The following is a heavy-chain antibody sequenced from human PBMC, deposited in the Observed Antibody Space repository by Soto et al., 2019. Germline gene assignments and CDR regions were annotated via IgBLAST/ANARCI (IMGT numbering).Heavy chain of an antibody. CDR1: GYSVTTYW. Sequence: PGESLKISCQGFGYSVTTYWIAWVRQMPGKGLEWMGIIYPGDSDTKYYPSFQDQVTISADKSISTVYLQWSSLKASDTAMYYCARDGLSSSSSFDYWGQGTLVPVSS. J-gene: IGHJ4*02. CDR3: ARDGLSSSSSFDY. CDR2: IYPGDSDT. V-gene: IGHV5-51*01. D-gene: IGHD6-6*01.